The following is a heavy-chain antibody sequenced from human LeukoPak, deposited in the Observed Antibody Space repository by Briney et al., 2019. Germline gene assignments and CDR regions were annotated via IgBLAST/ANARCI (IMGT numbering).Heavy chain of an antibody. CDR2: IKSDGST. J-gene: IGHJ4*02. V-gene: IGHV3-74*01. CDR3: AKGTSPFGTFDY. Sequence: GGSLRLSCAASGFTFSSYWMHWVRQAPGKGLVWVSRIKSDGSTNYADSVKGRFTISRDNSKNTLYLQMNSLRAEDTAVYYCAKGTSPFGTFDYWGQGTLVTVSS. CDR1: GFTFSSYW. D-gene: IGHD3-10*01.